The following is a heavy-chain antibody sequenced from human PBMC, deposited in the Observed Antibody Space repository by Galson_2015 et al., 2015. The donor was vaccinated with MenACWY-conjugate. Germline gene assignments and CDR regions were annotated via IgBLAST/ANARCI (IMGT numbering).Heavy chain of an antibody. CDR1: GYFLSKIS. V-gene: IGHV1-24*01. CDR2: FDPKDGET. Sequence: SVKVSCKVSGYFLSKISMHWVRQAPGKGPEWMGGFDPKDGETIYAQNFQGRVTMTKDISTDIAYMELSSLTYEDTAVYYCATGLWYAFDIWGQGTMVSVSS. J-gene: IGHJ3*02. D-gene: IGHD2-8*02. CDR3: ATGLWYAFDI.